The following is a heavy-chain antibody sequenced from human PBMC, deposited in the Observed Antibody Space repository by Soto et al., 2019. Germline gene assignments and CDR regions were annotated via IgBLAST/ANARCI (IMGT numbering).Heavy chain of an antibody. J-gene: IGHJ4*02. Sequence: SVKVYSKTCGLTFTSSAFQLVRQARGQRLEWIGWIVVGSGNTNYAQKFQERVTITRDMSTSTAYMELSSLRSEDTAVYYCADPNNLVGAYWFDYWGQGTMVTVSS. D-gene: IGHD1-26*01. CDR3: ADPNNLVGAYWFDY. CDR1: GLTFTSSA. V-gene: IGHV1-58*01. CDR2: IVVGSGNT.